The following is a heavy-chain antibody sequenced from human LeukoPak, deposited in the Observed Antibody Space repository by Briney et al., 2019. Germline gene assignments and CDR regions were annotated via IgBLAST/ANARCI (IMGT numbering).Heavy chain of an antibody. J-gene: IGHJ4*02. CDR2: IIPIFGTA. V-gene: IGHV1-69*13. CDR3: ARHGTKMFKIWRKAYTAIDY. D-gene: IGHD5-18*01. CDR1: GGTFSSYA. Sequence: SVKVSCKASGGTFSSYAISWVRQAPGQGLEWMGGIIPIFGTANYAQKFQGRVTITADESTSTAYMELSSLRSEDTAVYYCARHGTKMFKIWRKAYTAIDYWGQGTLVTVSS.